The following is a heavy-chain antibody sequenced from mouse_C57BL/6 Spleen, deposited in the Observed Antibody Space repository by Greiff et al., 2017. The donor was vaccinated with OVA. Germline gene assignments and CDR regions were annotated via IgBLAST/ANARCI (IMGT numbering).Heavy chain of an antibody. CDR2: ISYDGSN. J-gene: IGHJ2*01. D-gene: IGHD3-2*02. CDR1: GYSITSGYY. V-gene: IGHV3-6*01. Sequence: ESGPGLVKPSQSLSLTCSVTGYSITSGYYWNWIRQFPGNKLEWMGYISYDGSNNYNPSLKNRISITRDTSKNQFFLKLNSVTTEDTATYYCAREEGQLSFDYWGQGTTLTVSS. CDR3: AREEGQLSFDY.